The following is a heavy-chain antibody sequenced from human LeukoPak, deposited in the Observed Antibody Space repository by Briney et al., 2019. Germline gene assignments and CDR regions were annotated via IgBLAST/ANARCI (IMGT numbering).Heavy chain of an antibody. CDR1: GGSISGYY. D-gene: IGHD6-19*01. J-gene: IGHJ3*02. V-gene: IGHV4-59*01. CDR2: IYYSGST. Sequence: SETLSLTCTVSGGSISGYYWSWIRQPPGKGLEWIGYIYYSGSTNYNPSLKSRVTISVDTSKNQFSLKLSSVTAADTAVYYCAREKQWLVHAFDIWGQGTMVTVSS. CDR3: AREKQWLVHAFDI.